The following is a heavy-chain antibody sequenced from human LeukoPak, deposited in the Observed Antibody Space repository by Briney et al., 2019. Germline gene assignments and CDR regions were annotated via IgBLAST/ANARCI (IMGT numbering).Heavy chain of an antibody. J-gene: IGHJ6*02. D-gene: IGHD6-13*01. CDR3: ARASRWAAAGSYYGMDV. CDR2: ISYDGSNK. V-gene: IGHV3-30*03. CDR1: GFTFSSYG. Sequence: GGSLRLSCAASGFTFSSYGMHWVRQAPGKGLEWVSVISYDGSNKYYADSVKGRFTISRDNAKNSLYLQMNSLRAEDTAVYYCARASRWAAAGSYYGMDVWGQGTTVTVSS.